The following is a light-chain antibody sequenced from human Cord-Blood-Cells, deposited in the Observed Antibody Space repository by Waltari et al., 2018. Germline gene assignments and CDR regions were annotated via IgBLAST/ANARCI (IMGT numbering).Light chain of an antibody. V-gene: IGLV2-14*01. CDR1: RRAVGGYNY. CDR2: DVS. J-gene: IGLJ3*02. Sequence: QSALTQLASASGSPARSITMSCSGIRRAVGGYNYVSWYQQHPGKAPKLMIYDVSKRPSGVSNRFSGSKSGNTASLTISGLQAEDEADYYCSSYTSSSTLVFGGGTKLPVL. CDR3: SSYTSSSTLV.